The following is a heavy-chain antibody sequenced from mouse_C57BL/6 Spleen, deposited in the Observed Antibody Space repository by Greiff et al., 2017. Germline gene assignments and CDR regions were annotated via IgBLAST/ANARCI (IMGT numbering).Heavy chain of an antibody. Sequence: VQLQQSGAELVRPGASVTLSCKASGYTFTDYEMHWVKQTPVHGLEWIGAIDPETGGTAYNHKFKGKAILTADKSSSTAYMELRSLTSEDSAGYYCTKRGLRSYFDYWGQGTTLTVSS. CDR3: TKRGLRSYFDY. J-gene: IGHJ2*01. D-gene: IGHD1-1*01. CDR2: IDPETGGT. CDR1: GYTFTDYE. V-gene: IGHV1-15*01.